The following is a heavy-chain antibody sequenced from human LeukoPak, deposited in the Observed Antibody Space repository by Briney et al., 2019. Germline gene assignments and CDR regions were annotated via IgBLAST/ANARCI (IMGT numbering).Heavy chain of an antibody. CDR2: ISSDGSST. CDR3: ARDDKKYYYDSSLWDY. J-gene: IGHJ4*02. CDR1: GFTFSSYW. D-gene: IGHD3-22*01. Sequence: GGSLRLSCAASGFTFSSYWMHWVRQAPGKGLVWVSRISSDGSSTSYADSVKGRFTISRDNAKNTLYLQMNSLRAEDTAVYHCARDDKKYYYDSSLWDYWGQGTLVTVSS. V-gene: IGHV3-74*01.